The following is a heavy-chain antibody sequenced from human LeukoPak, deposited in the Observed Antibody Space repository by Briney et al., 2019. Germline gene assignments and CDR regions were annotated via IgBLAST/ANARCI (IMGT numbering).Heavy chain of an antibody. D-gene: IGHD1-14*01. Sequence: SVKVSXKAXGGXFSSYAISWVRQAPGQGLEWMGGIIPIFGTANYAQKFQGRVTITADESTSTAYMELSSLRSEDTAVYYCARDGTNWNHPDHYYMDVWGKGTTVTVSS. V-gene: IGHV1-69*01. CDR1: GGXFSSYA. J-gene: IGHJ6*03. CDR3: ARDGTNWNHPDHYYMDV. CDR2: IIPIFGTA.